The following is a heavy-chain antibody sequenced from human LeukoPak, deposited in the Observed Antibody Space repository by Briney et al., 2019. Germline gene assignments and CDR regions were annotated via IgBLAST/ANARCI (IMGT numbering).Heavy chain of an antibody. CDR3: ARVGSYYYGPRNH. V-gene: IGHV4-59*12. CDR1: GGSISSYY. D-gene: IGHD3-10*01. Sequence: SETLSLTCTVSGGSISSYYWSWIRQPPGKGLEWIGYIYYTGSTNYNPSLKSRVTISVDTSTSQFSLKLSSVPAADTAVYYCARVGSYYYGPRNHWGQGTLVTVSS. CDR2: IYYTGST. J-gene: IGHJ5*02.